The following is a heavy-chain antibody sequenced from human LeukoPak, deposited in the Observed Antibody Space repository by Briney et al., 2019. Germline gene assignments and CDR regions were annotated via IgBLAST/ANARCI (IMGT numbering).Heavy chain of an antibody. CDR1: GGSISSGSYY. J-gene: IGHJ4*02. CDR3: ARGGGPPSYLDF. CDR2: IHYSGST. Sequence: PSQTLSLTCTVSGGSISSGSYYWTWIRQPPGKGLEWIGYIHYSGSTNYKASLKSRVTISVDTSKNQFSLKMSSVTAADTAVYYCARGGGPPSYLDFWGQGTLVTVSS. D-gene: IGHD3-16*01. V-gene: IGHV4-61*01.